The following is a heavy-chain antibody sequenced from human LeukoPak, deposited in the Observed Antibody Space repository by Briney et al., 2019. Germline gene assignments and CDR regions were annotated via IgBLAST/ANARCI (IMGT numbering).Heavy chain of an antibody. D-gene: IGHD3-10*01. CDR2: TYWNNDK. CDR1: GGPISSYYW. J-gene: IGHJ4*02. Sequence: TLSLTCTVSGGPISSYYWSWIRQPPGKALEWLAVTYWNNDKSYSPSLKSRLTITKDTSKNQVVLIMTNMDPVDTATYYCAHKGRGSGSYTMWGQGTLVTVSS. V-gene: IGHV2-5*01. CDR3: AHKGRGSGSYTM.